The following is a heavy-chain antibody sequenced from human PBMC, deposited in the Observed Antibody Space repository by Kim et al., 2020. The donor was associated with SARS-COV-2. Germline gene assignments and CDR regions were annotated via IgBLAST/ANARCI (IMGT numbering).Heavy chain of an antibody. Sequence: SETLSLTCAVYGGSFSGYYWSWIRQPPGKGLEWIGEINHSGSTNYNPSLKSRVTISVDTSKNQFSLKLSSVTAADTAVYYCARGVGIAVAGTLYYYGMDVWGQGTTVTVSS. CDR3: ARGVGIAVAGTLYYYGMDV. CDR2: INHSGST. D-gene: IGHD6-19*01. V-gene: IGHV4-34*01. J-gene: IGHJ6*02. CDR1: GGSFSGYY.